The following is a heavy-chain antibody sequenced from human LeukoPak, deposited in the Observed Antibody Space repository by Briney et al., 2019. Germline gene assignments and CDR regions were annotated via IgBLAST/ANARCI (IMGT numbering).Heavy chain of an antibody. D-gene: IGHD1-14*01. CDR2: ISSSGASI. V-gene: IGHV3-23*01. Sequence: GGSLRLSCAASGFTFSNYAMTWVRQAPGKGLEWVSSISSSGASIRQADSVKGRFTISRDNSKNTLYLQMNRLRAEDTAVYYRAKAYLPGDFYFYMDVWGKGTTVAVSS. CDR3: AKAYLPGDFYFYMDV. J-gene: IGHJ6*03. CDR1: GFTFSNYA.